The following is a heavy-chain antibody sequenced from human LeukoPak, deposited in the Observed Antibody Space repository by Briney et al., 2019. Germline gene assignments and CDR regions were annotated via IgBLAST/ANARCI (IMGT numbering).Heavy chain of an antibody. D-gene: IGHD4-23*01. CDR1: GGSISSYY. J-gene: IGHJ4*02. CDR2: IYYSGST. Sequence: SETLSLTCTVSGGSISSYYWSWIRQPPGKGLERIGYIYYSGSTNYNPSLKSRVTISVDTSKNQFSLNLSSVIAADTAVYYCARALDYGGKVDYWGQGTLVTVSS. V-gene: IGHV4-59*01. CDR3: ARALDYGGKVDY.